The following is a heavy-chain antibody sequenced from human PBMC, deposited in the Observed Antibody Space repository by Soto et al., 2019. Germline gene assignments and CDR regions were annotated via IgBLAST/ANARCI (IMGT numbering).Heavy chain of an antibody. D-gene: IGHD6-6*01. V-gene: IGHV3-21*01. J-gene: IGHJ6*02. CDR1: GFTFSSYS. CDR3: AREAARTNGMDV. CDR2: ISSSSSYI. Sequence: EVQLVESGGGLVKPGGSLRLSCAASGFTFSSYSMNWVRQAPGKGLEWVSSISSSSSYIYYADSVKGRFTISRDNAKNSLYLQMNSLRAEDTAVYYCAREAARTNGMDVWGQGTTVTVSS.